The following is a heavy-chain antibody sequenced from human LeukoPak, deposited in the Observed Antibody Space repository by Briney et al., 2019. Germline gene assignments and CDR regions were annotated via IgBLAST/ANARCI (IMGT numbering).Heavy chain of an antibody. Sequence: KVGESLKISGKGSGYIFGDYWIGLVRQMPGKGLDWMGIIYPGDSDTRYSPSFQGQVTISADKSISTAYLQWSSLKASDTAMYYCASHRRGGGSVLDYWGQGTLVTVSS. V-gene: IGHV5-51*01. CDR3: ASHRRGGGSVLDY. CDR2: IYPGDSDT. CDR1: GYIFGDYW. D-gene: IGHD2-15*01. J-gene: IGHJ4*02.